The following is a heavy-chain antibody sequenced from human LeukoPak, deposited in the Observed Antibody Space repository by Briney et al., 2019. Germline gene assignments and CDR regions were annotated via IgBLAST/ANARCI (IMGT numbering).Heavy chain of an antibody. J-gene: IGHJ5*02. CDR2: IYYSGNT. CDR3: ARRSWYYWFDP. CDR1: GGSISSSSYY. V-gene: IGHV4-39*01. Sequence: PSETLSLTCTVSGGSISSSSYYWGWIRQPPGTGLEWIGSIYYSGNTYYNSSLKSRVTISVDTSKNQFSLKLSSVTAADTAVYYCARRSWYYWFDPWGQGTLVTVSS. D-gene: IGHD6-13*01.